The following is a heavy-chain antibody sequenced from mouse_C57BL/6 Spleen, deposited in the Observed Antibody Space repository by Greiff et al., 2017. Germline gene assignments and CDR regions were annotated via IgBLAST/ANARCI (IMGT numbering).Heavy chain of an antibody. Sequence: EVQLQQSGPELVKPGASVKISCKASGYSFTGYYMNWVKQSPEKSLEWIGEINPSTGGTTYNQKFKAKATLTVDKSSSTADMQLKSLTSEDSAVYYCARRRGSPSMDYWGQGTSVTVSS. CDR1: GYSFTGYY. J-gene: IGHJ4*01. CDR3: ARRRGSPSMDY. V-gene: IGHV1-42*01. CDR2: INPSTGGT. D-gene: IGHD1-1*01.